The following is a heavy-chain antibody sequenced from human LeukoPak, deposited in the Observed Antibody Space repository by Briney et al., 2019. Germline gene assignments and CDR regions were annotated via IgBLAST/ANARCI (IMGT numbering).Heavy chain of an antibody. Sequence: GRSLRLSCAASGFTFSNAWMSWVRQAPGKGPEWVGRIKKKTDGETTDYAAPVKGRFIISRDDSKNTLYLQMNSLKTADTAVYYCTTQSHMDVWGKGTTVTVSS. CDR1: GFTFSNAW. CDR3: TTQSHMDV. V-gene: IGHV3-15*01. CDR2: IKKKTDGETT. J-gene: IGHJ6*03.